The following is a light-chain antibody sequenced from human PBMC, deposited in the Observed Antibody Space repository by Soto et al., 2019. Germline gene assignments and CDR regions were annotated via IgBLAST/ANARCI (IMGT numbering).Light chain of an antibody. CDR1: HSVSSSY. CDR3: QQYGGSPTT. J-gene: IGKJ1*01. Sequence: EIALSQSPPYLSLSKGERATLSCRASHSVSSSYLAWYQQNPGQAPRLLIYGASSRATGIPDRFSGSGSGTDFTLTISRMDTEDFGLNYCQQYGGSPTTFGLRTKVAIK. V-gene: IGKV3-20*01. CDR2: GAS.